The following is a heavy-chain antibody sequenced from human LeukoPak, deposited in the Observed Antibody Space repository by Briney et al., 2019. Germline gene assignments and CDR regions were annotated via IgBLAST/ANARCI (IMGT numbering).Heavy chain of an antibody. CDR3: ARGVVSSGWYSDWFDP. D-gene: IGHD6-19*01. CDR2: INHSGST. Sequence: SETLSLTCAVYGGSFSGNYWSWIRQPPGKGLEWIGEINHSGSTNYNPSLKSRVTISVDTSKNQFSLKLSSVTAADTAVYYCARGVVSSGWYSDWFDPWGQGTLVTVSS. J-gene: IGHJ5*02. V-gene: IGHV4-34*01. CDR1: GGSFSGNY.